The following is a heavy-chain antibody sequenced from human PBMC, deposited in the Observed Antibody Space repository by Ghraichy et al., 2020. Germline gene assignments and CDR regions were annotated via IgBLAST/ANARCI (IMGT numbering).Heavy chain of an antibody. J-gene: IGHJ6*02. CDR1: GGSFSGYY. D-gene: IGHD3-10*01. CDR2: INHSGST. V-gene: IGHV4-34*01. Sequence: SETLSLTCAVYGGSFSGYYWSWIRQPPGKGLEWIGEINHSGSTNYNPSLKSRVTISVDTSKNQFSLKLSSVTAADTAVYYCARGGGQYYYGSGSYQGPNYYGMDVWGQGTTVTVSS. CDR3: ARGGGQYYYGSGSYQGPNYYGMDV.